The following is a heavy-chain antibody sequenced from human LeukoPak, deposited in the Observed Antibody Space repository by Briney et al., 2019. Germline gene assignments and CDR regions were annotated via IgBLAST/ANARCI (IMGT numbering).Heavy chain of an antibody. CDR2: IYWNDEK. CDR1: GASIRSGDYY. J-gene: IGHJ4*02. V-gene: IGHV2-5*01. D-gene: IGHD3-16*01. Sequence: TLSLTCTVSGASIRSGDYYWSWIRQPPGKALEWLALIYWNDEKRYSPSLKSRLTITRDTSKNQVVLTMTNVDAVDTGTYYCVHRYTVVLSEYFDYWGQGTLVTVSS. CDR3: VHRYTVVLSEYFDY.